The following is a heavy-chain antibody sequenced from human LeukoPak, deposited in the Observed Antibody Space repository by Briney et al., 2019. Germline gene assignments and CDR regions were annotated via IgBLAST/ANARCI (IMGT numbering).Heavy chain of an antibody. CDR1: GYTFTGYY. CDR3: ARSEGIAAAGVFDY. CDR2: INPNSGGT. J-gene: IGHJ4*02. D-gene: IGHD6-13*01. Sequence: GASVKVSCKASGYTFTGYYMHWVRQAPGQGLEWMGWINPNSGGTNYAQKFQGRVTMTRDTSISTAYMELSRLRSDDTAVYYCARSEGIAAAGVFDYWGQGTLVTVSS. V-gene: IGHV1-2*02.